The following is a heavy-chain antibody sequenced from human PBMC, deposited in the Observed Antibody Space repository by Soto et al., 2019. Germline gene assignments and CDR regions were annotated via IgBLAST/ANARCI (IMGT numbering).Heavy chain of an antibody. V-gene: IGHV4-59*01. CDR2: IYYSGTT. Sequence: SETLSLTCTVSGGSISSYYWSWIRQPPGKGLEWIGYIYYSGTTNYNPSLKSRVTISIDTSKNQFSLNLSSVTAADTAVYYCARGDTGWYMRHWRQRTLVTVP. CDR3: ARGDTGWYMRH. J-gene: IGHJ1*01. D-gene: IGHD6-19*01. CDR1: GGSISSYY.